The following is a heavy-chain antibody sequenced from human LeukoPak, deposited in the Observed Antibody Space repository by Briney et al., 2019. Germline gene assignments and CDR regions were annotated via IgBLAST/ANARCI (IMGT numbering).Heavy chain of an antibody. CDR1: GYTFISYG. Sequence: ASVKVSCKASGYTFISYGITWVRQAPGQGLEWMGWMNPNSGNTGYAQKFQGRVTMTRNTSISTAYMEPSSLRSEDTAVYYCARASLRYFDWLFQWGQGTLVTVSS. CDR2: MNPNSGNT. D-gene: IGHD3-9*01. J-gene: IGHJ4*02. V-gene: IGHV1-8*02. CDR3: ARASLRYFDWLFQ.